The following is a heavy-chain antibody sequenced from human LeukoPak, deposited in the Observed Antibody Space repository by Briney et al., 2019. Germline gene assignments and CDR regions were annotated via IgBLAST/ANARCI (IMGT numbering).Heavy chain of an antibody. D-gene: IGHD6-13*01. CDR3: ARGAAPLGY. CDR2: IYYSGST. V-gene: IGHV4-39*07. J-gene: IGHJ4*02. CDR1: GGSISSSSYY. Sequence: SETLSLTCTVSGGSISSSSYYWGWIRQPPGKGLEWIGSIYYSGSTYYNPSLKSRVTISVDTSKNQFSLKLSSVTAADTAVYYCARGAAPLGYWGQGTLVTVSS.